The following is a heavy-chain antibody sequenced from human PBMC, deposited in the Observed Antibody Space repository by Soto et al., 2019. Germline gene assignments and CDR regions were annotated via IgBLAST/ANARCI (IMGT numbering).Heavy chain of an antibody. CDR3: ARDSENDYDYIWGSYTDAFDI. V-gene: IGHV3-66*01. D-gene: IGHD3-16*01. Sequence: GGSLRLSCAASGFTVSSNYMSWVRQAPGKGLEWVSVIYSGGSTYYADSVKGRFTISRDNSKNTLYLQMNSLRAEETAVYYCARDSENDYDYIWGSYTDAFDIWGQGTMVTVSS. J-gene: IGHJ3*02. CDR1: GFTVSSNY. CDR2: IYSGGST.